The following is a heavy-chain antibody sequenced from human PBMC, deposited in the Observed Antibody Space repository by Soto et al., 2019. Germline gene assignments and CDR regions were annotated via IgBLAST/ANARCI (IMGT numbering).Heavy chain of an antibody. V-gene: IGHV1-69*13. CDR2: IIPIFGTA. CDR3: ARDLGGTTSDGMDV. D-gene: IGHD1-1*01. J-gene: IGHJ6*02. Sequence: SVKVSCKASGGTFSSYAISWVRQAPGRGLEWMGGIIPIFGTANYAQKFQGRVTITADESTSTAYMELSSLRSEDTAVYYCARDLGGTTSDGMDVWGQGTTVTVSS. CDR1: GGTFSSYA.